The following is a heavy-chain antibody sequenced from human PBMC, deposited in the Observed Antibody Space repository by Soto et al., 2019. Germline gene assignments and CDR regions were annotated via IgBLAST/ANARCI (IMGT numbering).Heavy chain of an antibody. CDR2: ISISGGSR. D-gene: IGHD1-1*01. V-gene: IGHV3-23*01. CDR1: GFNFNPFA. CDR3: AKDPPSPWTANWVDP. J-gene: IGHJ5*02. Sequence: LRLSCAASGFNFNPFAKSWIRQAPGNGLERVSHISISGGSRDYADSVRGRFTISRDNYKNVLFLQMNSLRADDTATYYCAKDPPSPWTANWVDPWGKGTLVTVSS.